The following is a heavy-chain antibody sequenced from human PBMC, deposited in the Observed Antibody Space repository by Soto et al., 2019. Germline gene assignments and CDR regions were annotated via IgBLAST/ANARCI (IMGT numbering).Heavy chain of an antibody. D-gene: IGHD2-15*01. J-gene: IGHJ5*02. CDR1: GYTFTSYG. Sequence: ASVKVSCKASGYTFTSYGISWVRQAPGQGLEWMGWISAYNGNTNYAQKLQGRVTMTTDTSTSTAYMELRSLRSDDTAVYYCARDLVVVAQRYDWFDPWGQGTLVTVSS. V-gene: IGHV1-18*01. CDR3: ARDLVVVAQRYDWFDP. CDR2: ISAYNGNT.